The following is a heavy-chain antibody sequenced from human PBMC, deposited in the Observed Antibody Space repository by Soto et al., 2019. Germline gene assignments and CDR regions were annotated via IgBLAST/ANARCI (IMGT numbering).Heavy chain of an antibody. V-gene: IGHV3-21*01. J-gene: IGHJ6*02. CDR3: AREYTAWPLAYGLDV. CDR1: GFTFSTYS. CDR2: ISSRSDI. Sequence: PGGSLRLSCVGSGFTFSTYSIHWVRQAPGKGLEWVSSISSRSDIYYADSLKGRFTISRDNAKNSVSLQMNSLRAEDTAVYYCAREYTAWPLAYGLDVWGQGTTVTVSS. D-gene: IGHD2-2*02.